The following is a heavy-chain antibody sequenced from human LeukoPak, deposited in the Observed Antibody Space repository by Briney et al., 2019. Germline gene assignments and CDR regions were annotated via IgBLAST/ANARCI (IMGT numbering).Heavy chain of an antibody. CDR1: GYTFTGYY. Sequence: VASVKVSCKASGYTFTGYYMHWVRQAPGQGLEWMGWINPNSGDTNYAQKFQGRVAMTRDTSISTAFMELTRLRSDDTAVYYCARDYCSSTSCLFDYWGQGTLVTVSS. J-gene: IGHJ4*02. D-gene: IGHD2-2*01. CDR2: INPNSGDT. V-gene: IGHV1-2*02. CDR3: ARDYCSSTSCLFDY.